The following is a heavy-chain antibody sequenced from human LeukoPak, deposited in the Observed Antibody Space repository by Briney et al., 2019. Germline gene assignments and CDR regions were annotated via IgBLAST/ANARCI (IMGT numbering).Heavy chain of an antibody. Sequence: QPRGSLRLSCAASGFTFSSYAMSWVRQAPGKGLEWVSAISGSGGSTYYADSVKGLFTISRDNSKNTLYLQMNSLRAEDTAVYYCAKAHYGSGSYYADYWGQGTLVTVSS. CDR2: ISGSGGST. D-gene: IGHD3-10*01. CDR3: AKAHYGSGSYYADY. J-gene: IGHJ4*02. V-gene: IGHV3-23*01. CDR1: GFTFSSYA.